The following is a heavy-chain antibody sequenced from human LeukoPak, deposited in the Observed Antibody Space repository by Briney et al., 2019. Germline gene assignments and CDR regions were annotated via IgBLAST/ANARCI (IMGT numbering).Heavy chain of an antibody. CDR1: GYKFTSYG. CDR3: ARDFGYCDSSGNNPLDY. D-gene: IGHD3-22*01. CDR2: ISAYNGNT. J-gene: IGHJ4*02. Sequence: ASVKVSCKASGYKFTSYGISWVRQAPGQGLEWMGWISAYNGNTNYAQKLQGRVTMTTDTSTSTAYMELRSLRSDDTAVYYCARDFGYCDSSGNNPLDYWGQGTLVTVSS. V-gene: IGHV1-18*01.